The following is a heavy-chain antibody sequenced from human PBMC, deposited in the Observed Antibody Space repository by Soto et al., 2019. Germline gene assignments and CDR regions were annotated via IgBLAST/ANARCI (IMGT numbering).Heavy chain of an antibody. V-gene: IGHV1-69*01. CDR2: IIPIFGTA. D-gene: IGHD2-21*02. CDR3: GSGYCGGDWYSGDY. CDR1: GGTFSSYA. J-gene: IGHJ4*02. Sequence: QVQLVQSGAEVKKPGSSVKVSCKASGGTFSSYAISWVRQAPGQGLEWVGGIIPIFGTANYAQKFQGRVTITADESTSTAYMELSSRRSEDTAVYYCGSGYCGGDWYSGDYWGQGTLVTVSS.